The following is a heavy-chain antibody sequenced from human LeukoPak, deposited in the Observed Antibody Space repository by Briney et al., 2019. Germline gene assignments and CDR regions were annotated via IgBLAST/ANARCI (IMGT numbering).Heavy chain of an antibody. CDR2: FNGDGITT. Sequence: GGSLRLSCVASGFTFSNSYMDWVRQAPGKGLVWVSRFNGDGITTGYADSVKGRFTISRDNAKNTLFLQMSSLRADDTAVYYCARDLLTYSGSYPVYWGQGTLVTVSS. CDR1: GFTFSNSY. J-gene: IGHJ4*02. D-gene: IGHD1-26*01. CDR3: ARDLLTYSGSYPVY. V-gene: IGHV3-74*01.